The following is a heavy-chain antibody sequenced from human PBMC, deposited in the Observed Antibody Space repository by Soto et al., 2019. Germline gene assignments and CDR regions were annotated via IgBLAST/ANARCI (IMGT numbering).Heavy chain of an antibody. CDR3: ATPVNYRFDN. J-gene: IGHJ4*02. Sequence: GGSLRLSCAASAFSFSTSWMHLVRQAPGEGLVWVSRINPDGRTINYADYVKGRFTISRDNAKNTLYLQMNILRVEDTAVYFCATPVNYRFDNWGLGTLVTVSS. D-gene: IGHD1-7*01. V-gene: IGHV3-74*01. CDR2: INPDGRTI. CDR1: AFSFSTSW.